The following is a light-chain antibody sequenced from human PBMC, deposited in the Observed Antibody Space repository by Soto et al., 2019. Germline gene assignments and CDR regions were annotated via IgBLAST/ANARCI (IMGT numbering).Light chain of an antibody. V-gene: IGKV3-15*01. CDR1: QNIDNK. CDR3: QQFHYWWT. Sequence: IVMTQSPATLSVSPGERATLSCRASQNIDNKLVWYQQKPGQVPRLLTYDASTRATGIPARFSGSGSGTEFTLTISSLQSEDFAFYYCQQFHYWWTFGQGTKVDIK. CDR2: DAS. J-gene: IGKJ1*01.